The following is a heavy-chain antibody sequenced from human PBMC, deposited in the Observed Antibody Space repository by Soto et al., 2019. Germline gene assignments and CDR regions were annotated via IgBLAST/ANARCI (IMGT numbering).Heavy chain of an antibody. Sequence: QVQLVESGGGVVQPGRSLRLSCAASGSGLINYDMHWVRQAPGKGLEWVAVMSYDGSRQFYADSVRGRFSVSRDISKSALYLQMSSLRIEDTAIYYCAKGAWYGSSSSSDSWGQGTHVTVSS. D-gene: IGHD6-6*01. V-gene: IGHV3-30*18. CDR3: AKGAWYGSSSSSDS. CDR1: GSGLINYD. CDR2: MSYDGSRQ. J-gene: IGHJ4*02.